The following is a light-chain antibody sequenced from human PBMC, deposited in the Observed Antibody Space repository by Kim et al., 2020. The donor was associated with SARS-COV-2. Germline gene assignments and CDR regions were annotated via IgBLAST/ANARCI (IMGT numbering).Light chain of an antibody. CDR1: QSISRN. J-gene: IGKJ1*01. CDR2: AAS. V-gene: IGKV1-39*01. Sequence: DIQMTQSPSSLSASVGDTVTITCRASQSISRNLNWYRQKPGKAPNLLIYAASSLQSGVPSRFSGSGSGTDFTLTISSLQPEDFATYYCQQTYSVPLTFGQGTKVDIK. CDR3: QQTYSVPLT.